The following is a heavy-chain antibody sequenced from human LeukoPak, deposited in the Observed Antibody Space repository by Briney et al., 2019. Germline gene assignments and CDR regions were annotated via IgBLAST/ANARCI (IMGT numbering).Heavy chain of an antibody. J-gene: IGHJ4*02. D-gene: IGHD5-18*01. V-gene: IGHV3-23*01. CDR3: AKSGYSYGYYFDY. Sequence: GGSLRLSCAASGFTFSSYAVSWVRQAPGKGLEWVSAISGSGGSTYYADSVKGRLTISRDNSKNTLYLQMNSLRAEDTAVYYCAKSGYSYGYYFDYWGQGTLVTVSS. CDR1: GFTFSSYA. CDR2: ISGSGGST.